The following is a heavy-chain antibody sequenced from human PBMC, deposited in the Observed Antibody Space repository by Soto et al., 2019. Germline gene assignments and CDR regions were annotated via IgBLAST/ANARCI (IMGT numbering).Heavy chain of an antibody. CDR2: FDPEDGET. J-gene: IGHJ3*02. V-gene: IGHV1-24*01. CDR3: ATMANDAVYI. CDR1: GYTLTELS. Sequence: ASVKVSCQVSGYTLTELSMDWVRQAPGKGLEWMGGFDPEDGETIYAQKFQGRVTMTEDTSTDTAYMELSSLRSEDTAVYYCATMANDAVYIWGQGTMVTVSS.